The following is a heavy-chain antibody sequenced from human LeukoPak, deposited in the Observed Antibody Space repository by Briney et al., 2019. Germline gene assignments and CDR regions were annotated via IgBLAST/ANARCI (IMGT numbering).Heavy chain of an antibody. CDR2: ISWNSGYI. V-gene: IGHV3-9*01. Sequence: GGSLRLSCAASGFNLDNYAMHWVRQAPGKGLEWLSIISWNSGYIGYADSVKGRFTISRDNAKKSLDLQMNSLRPEDRAFYYRAKVRGTYSSGYFFDYWGQGTLVTVSS. CDR1: GFNLDNYA. CDR3: AKVRGTYSSGYFFDY. D-gene: IGHD6-19*01. J-gene: IGHJ4*02.